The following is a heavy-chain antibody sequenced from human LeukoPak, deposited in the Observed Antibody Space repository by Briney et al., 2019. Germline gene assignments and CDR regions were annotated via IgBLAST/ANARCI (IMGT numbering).Heavy chain of an antibody. J-gene: IGHJ3*02. CDR2: IYYSGST. Sequence: SETLSLTCTVSGGSISSYYWSWIRQPPGKGLEWIGYIYYSGSTNYNPSLKSRVTISVDTSKNQLSLKLSSVTAADTAVYYCARRTGPPAYAFDIWGQGTMVTVSS. D-gene: IGHD1-14*01. CDR3: ARRTGPPAYAFDI. CDR1: GGSISSYY. V-gene: IGHV4-59*01.